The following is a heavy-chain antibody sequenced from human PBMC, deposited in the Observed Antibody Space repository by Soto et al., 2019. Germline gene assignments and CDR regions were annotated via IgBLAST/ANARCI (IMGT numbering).Heavy chain of an antibody. D-gene: IGHD2-15*01. Sequence: ESGGGVVPPGRSLRLSCAASGFTFNSYAMNWVRQAPGKGLEWVSVISYDGSTEYYADSVRGRFTISRDNSKNTLYLQMNSLRAEDTAVYYCARIWLDFVVVRIPGAWGVKDNWGQGTLLTVSS. CDR2: ISYDGSTE. V-gene: IGHV3-30-3*01. CDR1: GFTFNSYA. J-gene: IGHJ4*02. CDR3: ARIWLDFVVVRIPGAWGVKDN.